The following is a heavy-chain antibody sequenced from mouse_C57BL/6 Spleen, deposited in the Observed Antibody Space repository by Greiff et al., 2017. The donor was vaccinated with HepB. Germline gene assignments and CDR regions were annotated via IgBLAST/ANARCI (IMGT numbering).Heavy chain of an antibody. CDR2: INPYNGGT. V-gene: IGHV1-19*01. D-gene: IGHD1-1*01. CDR3: AREDLLLALDV. J-gene: IGHJ1*03. CDR1: GYTFTDYY. Sequence: EVKLMESGPVLVKPGASVKMSCKASGYTFTDYYMNWVKQSHGKSLEWIGVINPYNGGTSYNQMFKGKATLTVDKSSSTAYMELNSLTSEDSAVYYCAREDLLLALDVWGTGTTVTVSS.